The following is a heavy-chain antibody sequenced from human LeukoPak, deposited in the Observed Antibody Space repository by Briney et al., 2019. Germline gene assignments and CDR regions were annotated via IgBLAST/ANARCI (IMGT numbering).Heavy chain of an antibody. J-gene: IGHJ3*01. Sequence: GESLKISCKGSGYRFNAYWIAWVRQMPGKGLEWMGIIYPDDSDTRYSPSFQGQVTISADKSVRTAYLQWSSLKASDTAMYYCARPNITSHYDSRDYDAFDVWGQGTMVTVSS. V-gene: IGHV5-51*01. CDR1: GYRFNAYW. D-gene: IGHD3-22*01. CDR2: IYPDDSDT. CDR3: ARPNITSHYDSRDYDAFDV.